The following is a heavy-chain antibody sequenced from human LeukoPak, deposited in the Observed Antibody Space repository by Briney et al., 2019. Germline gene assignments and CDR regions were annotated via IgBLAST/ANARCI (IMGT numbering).Heavy chain of an antibody. CDR2: IDRSGVT. J-gene: IGHJ5*02. D-gene: IGHD1-26*01. CDR3: AKDYRAHPLRPNWLDP. Sequence: GSLRLPCSASGFTGHSNYLSWGRQAPGEGLEWVAGIDRSGVTHYADSVKGRFTISRDNSKNTLYLQMNNLRAEDTGVYYCAKDYRAHPLRPNWLDPWGQGTLVTVSS. V-gene: IGHV3-53*01. CDR1: GFTGHSNY.